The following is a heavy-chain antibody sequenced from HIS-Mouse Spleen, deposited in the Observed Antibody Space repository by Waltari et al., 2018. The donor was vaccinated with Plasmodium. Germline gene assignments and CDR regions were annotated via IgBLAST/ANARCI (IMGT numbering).Heavy chain of an antibody. J-gene: IGHJ4*02. D-gene: IGHD3-22*01. Sequence: QVPLVQSGAEVKKPGASVMVSCKASGYPFTSYGISWVRQATGQGLEWMGRISAYNGNTNYGQKLRGRVTMTTDTSTSTAYMELRSRRSDDTAVYYCARDRRSESSGYYWGNYWGQGTLVTVSS. CDR2: ISAYNGNT. V-gene: IGHV1-18*01. CDR1: GYPFTSYG. CDR3: ARDRRSESSGYYWGNY.